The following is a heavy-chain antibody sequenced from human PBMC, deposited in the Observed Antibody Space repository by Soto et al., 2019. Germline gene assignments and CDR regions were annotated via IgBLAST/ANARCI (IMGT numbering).Heavy chain of an antibody. D-gene: IGHD6-13*01. CDR3: AKARDSSSWLRAEYYY. V-gene: IGHV3-33*06. CDR2: IWYDGVNK. CDR1: GFIFRNYG. Sequence: GGSLRLSCAASGFIFRNYGMHWVRQAPGKGLEWLAAIWYDGVNKHYADSVKGRFSTSRDNSKNTVYLQMNSLRAEDTAVYYCAKARDSSSWLRAEYYYWGQGTLVTVS. J-gene: IGHJ4*02.